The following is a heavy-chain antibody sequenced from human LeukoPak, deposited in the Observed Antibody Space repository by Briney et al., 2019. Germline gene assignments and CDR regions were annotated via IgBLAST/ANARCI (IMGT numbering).Heavy chain of an antibody. CDR2: IKQDGSEK. D-gene: IGHD3-3*01. V-gene: IGHV3-7*01. Sequence: GGSLRLSCAASGFTFSSYWMSWVRQAPGKGLDWVANIKQDGSEKYYVDSVKGRFTISRDNAKNSLYLQMNSLRAEDTAVYYCARDISIWSGYYTMGGNWFDPWGQGTLVTVSS. CDR3: ARDISIWSGYYTMGGNWFDP. CDR1: GFTFSSYW. J-gene: IGHJ5*02.